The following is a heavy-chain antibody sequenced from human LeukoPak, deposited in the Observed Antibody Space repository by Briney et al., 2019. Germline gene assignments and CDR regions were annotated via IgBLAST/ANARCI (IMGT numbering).Heavy chain of an antibody. CDR1: GFTFSSHW. Sequence: GGSLRLSCAASGFTFSSHWMSWVRQAPGKGLEWVANIKKDGSEKYYVDAVKGRFTISRDNAKNSLYLQMNSLRAEDTAVYYCARDFLYYDSSGIDYWGQGTLVTVSS. V-gene: IGHV3-7*01. D-gene: IGHD3-22*01. J-gene: IGHJ4*02. CDR2: IKKDGSEK. CDR3: ARDFLYYDSSGIDY.